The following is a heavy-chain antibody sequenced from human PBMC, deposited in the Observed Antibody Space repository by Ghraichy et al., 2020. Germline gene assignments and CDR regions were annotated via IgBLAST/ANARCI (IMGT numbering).Heavy chain of an antibody. V-gene: IGHV3-43D*03. J-gene: IGHJ3*02. CDR2: ISWDGGST. D-gene: IGHD3-10*01. CDR1: GFTFDDYA. CDR3: AKDIYYYGSGSYYGAFDI. Sequence: GESLNISCAASGFTFDDYAMHWVRQAPGKGLEWVSLISWDGGSTYYADSVKGRFTISRDNSKNSLYLQMNSLRAEDTALYYCAKDIYYYGSGSYYGAFDIWGQGTMVTVSS.